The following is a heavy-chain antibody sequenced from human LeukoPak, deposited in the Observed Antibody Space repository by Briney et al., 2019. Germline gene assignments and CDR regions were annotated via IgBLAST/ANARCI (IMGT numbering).Heavy chain of an antibody. J-gene: IGHJ3*02. CDR1: GFTFSSYS. D-gene: IGHD1-7*01. CDR2: ISSSSYI. Sequence: PGGSLRLSCAASGFTFSSYSMNWVRQAPGKGLEWVSSISSSSYIYYADSVKGRFTISRDNSKNTLYLQMNSLRAEDTAVYYCAKGLYGELLSAFDIWGQGTMVTVSS. CDR3: AKGLYGELLSAFDI. V-gene: IGHV3-21*01.